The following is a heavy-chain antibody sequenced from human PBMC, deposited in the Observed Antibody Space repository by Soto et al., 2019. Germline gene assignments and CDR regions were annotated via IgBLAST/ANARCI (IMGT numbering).Heavy chain of an antibody. Sequence: SETLSLTCTVSGGSISSSSYYWGWIRQPPGKGLEWIGRIYYSGSTYYNPSLKRLVTISVDTSKNLCSLMLSSVTAAETAVYYCAVGRAEKQPYRAWKIDAFDIWGQGTMVTVSS. CDR1: GGSISSSSYY. D-gene: IGHD1-1*01. V-gene: IGHV4-39*01. CDR2: IYYSGST. CDR3: AVGRAEKQPYRAWKIDAFDI. J-gene: IGHJ3*02.